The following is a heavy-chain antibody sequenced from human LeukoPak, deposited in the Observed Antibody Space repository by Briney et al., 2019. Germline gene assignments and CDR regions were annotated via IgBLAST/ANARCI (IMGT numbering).Heavy chain of an antibody. CDR2: IYSGGST. J-gene: IGHJ3*02. CDR1: GFTFSSYW. Sequence: GGSLRLSCAASGFTFSSYWMSWVRQAPGKGLEWVSVIYSGGSTYYADSVKGRFTISRDNSKNTLYLQMNSLRAEDTAVYYCARDGYCGGDCYHDAFDIWGQGTMVTVSS. V-gene: IGHV3-66*01. D-gene: IGHD2-21*02. CDR3: ARDGYCGGDCYHDAFDI.